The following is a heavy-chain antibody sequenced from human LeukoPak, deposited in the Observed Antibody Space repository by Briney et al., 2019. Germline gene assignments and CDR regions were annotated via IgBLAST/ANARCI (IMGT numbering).Heavy chain of an antibody. Sequence: QAGGSLRLSCAASGFTFSSYAMSWVRQAPGKGLEWVANIKQDGSEKYYVDSVKGRFTISRDNAKNSLYLQMNSLRAEDTAVYYCARVTAVAGRAFHYWGQGTLVTVSS. CDR2: IKQDGSEK. D-gene: IGHD6-19*01. J-gene: IGHJ4*02. CDR1: GFTFSSYA. V-gene: IGHV3-7*01. CDR3: ARVTAVAGRAFHY.